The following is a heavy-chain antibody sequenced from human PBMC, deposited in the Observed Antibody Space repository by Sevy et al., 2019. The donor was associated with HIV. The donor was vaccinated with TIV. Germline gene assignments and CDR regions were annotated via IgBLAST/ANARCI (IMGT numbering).Heavy chain of an antibody. Sequence: GGSLRLSCAASGFSFSNYAMLWVRQSPGKGLEWVAMISYDGINKDYADSVKGRFTLSRDNSKNTLFLQMNSLRAEDTALYYCARDLPHLLPWELSRGSDYWGQGTLVTVSS. D-gene: IGHD1-26*01. CDR3: ARDLPHLLPWELSRGSDY. J-gene: IGHJ4*02. CDR2: ISYDGINK. CDR1: GFSFSNYA. V-gene: IGHV3-30*04.